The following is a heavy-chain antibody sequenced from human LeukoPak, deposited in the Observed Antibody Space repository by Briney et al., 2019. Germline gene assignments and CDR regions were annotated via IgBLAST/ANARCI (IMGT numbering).Heavy chain of an antibody. Sequence: PGGSLRLSCEASGFPFRDHAMHWVRQAPGKGLEWVAVISYDARHENYADSVKGRFTVSRDDSRSTLYLQMNSLKTDDTAVYFCARDEFEGYNLGPSIYWGQGTLVTVSS. D-gene: IGHD5-24*01. CDR2: ISYDARHE. J-gene: IGHJ4*02. CDR1: GFPFRDHA. V-gene: IGHV3-30*03. CDR3: ARDEFEGYNLGPSIY.